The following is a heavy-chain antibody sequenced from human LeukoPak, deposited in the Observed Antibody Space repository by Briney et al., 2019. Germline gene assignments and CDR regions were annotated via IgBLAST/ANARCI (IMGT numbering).Heavy chain of an antibody. CDR1: GGSISSYY. J-gene: IGHJ5*02. CDR3: ARDRYGSGSYYRSAGWFDP. CDR2: IYYSGST. D-gene: IGHD3-10*01. V-gene: IGHV4-59*01. Sequence: PSETLSLTCTVSGGSISSYYWSWIRQPPGKGLEWIGSIYYSGSTNYNPSLKSRVTISVDTSKNQFSLKLSSVTAADTAVYYCARDRYGSGSYYRSAGWFDPWGQGALVTVSS.